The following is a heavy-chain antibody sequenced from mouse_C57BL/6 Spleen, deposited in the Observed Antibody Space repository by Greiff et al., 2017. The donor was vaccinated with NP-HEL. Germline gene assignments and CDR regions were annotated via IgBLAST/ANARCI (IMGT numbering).Heavy chain of an antibody. J-gene: IGHJ1*03. D-gene: IGHD1-1*01. Sequence: QVQLQQPGAELVMPGASVKLSCKASGYTFTSYWMHWVKQRPGQGLEWIGEIDPSDSYTNYNQKFKGKSTLTVDKSSSTAYMQLSSLTSEDSAVYYCARSGFITTVVAPWYFDVWGTGTTVTVSS. V-gene: IGHV1-69*01. CDR2: IDPSDSYT. CDR3: ARSGFITTVVAPWYFDV. CDR1: GYTFTSYW.